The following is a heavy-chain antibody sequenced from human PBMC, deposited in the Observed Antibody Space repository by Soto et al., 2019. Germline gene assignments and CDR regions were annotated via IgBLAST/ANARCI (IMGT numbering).Heavy chain of an antibody. CDR1: GGTFSNYP. V-gene: IGHV1-69*01. CDR3: AREECSRSSADY. D-gene: IGHD6-6*01. CDR2: IIPVLGTA. Sequence: QVQLVQSGAEVKKPGSSVKVSCKASGGTFSNYPISWVRQAPGQGLEWMGGIIPVLGTADYAQNFQGRVTITADESTRTAYMELSSLRSEDTAVYYCAREECSRSSADYWGQGTLVTVSS. J-gene: IGHJ4*02.